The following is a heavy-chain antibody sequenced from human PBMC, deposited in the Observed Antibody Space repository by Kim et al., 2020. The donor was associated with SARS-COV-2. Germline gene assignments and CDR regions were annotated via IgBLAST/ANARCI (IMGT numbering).Heavy chain of an antibody. Sequence: GESLKISCKGSGYSFTSYWIGWVRQMPGKGLEWMGIIYPGDSDTRYSPSFQGQVTISADKSISTAYLQWSSLKASDTAMYYCARTGYSSSWYKAVGYYFDYWGQGTLVTVSS. J-gene: IGHJ4*02. D-gene: IGHD6-13*01. CDR3: ARTGYSSSWYKAVGYYFDY. CDR2: IYPGDSDT. CDR1: GYSFTSYW. V-gene: IGHV5-51*01.